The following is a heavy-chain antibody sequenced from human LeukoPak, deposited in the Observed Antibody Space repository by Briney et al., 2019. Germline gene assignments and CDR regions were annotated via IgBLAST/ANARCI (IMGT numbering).Heavy chain of an antibody. V-gene: IGHV3-7*01. Sequence: GGSLRLSCAASGFTFSSYWMSWVRQAPGKGLEWVANIKQDGSEKYYVDSVRGRFTISRDNAKNSLYLQMNSLRAEDTAVYYCARASYYYDSSGYYYEDYWGQGTLVTVSS. D-gene: IGHD3-22*01. CDR2: IKQDGSEK. J-gene: IGHJ4*02. CDR3: ARASYYYDSSGYYYEDY. CDR1: GFTFSSYW.